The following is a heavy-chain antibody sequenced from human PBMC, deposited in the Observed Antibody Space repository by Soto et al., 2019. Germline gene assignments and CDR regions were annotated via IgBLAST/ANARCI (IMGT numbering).Heavy chain of an antibody. CDR1: CGSISSGGYY. Sequence: SETLSLTCTVSCGSISSGGYYWSWIRQHPGKGLEWIGYIYYSGSTYYNPSLKSRVTISVDTSKNQLSLQVSSVTAADTAVYYCSRRAPEGFDPWGQGTLVTVSS. CDR2: IYYSGST. CDR3: SRRAPEGFDP. J-gene: IGHJ5*02. V-gene: IGHV4-31*03.